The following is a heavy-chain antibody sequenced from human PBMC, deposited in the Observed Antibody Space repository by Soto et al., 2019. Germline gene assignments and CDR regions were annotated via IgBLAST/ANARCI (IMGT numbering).Heavy chain of an antibody. D-gene: IGHD3-16*02. Sequence: SVKVSCKASGGTFSSYAISWVRQAPGQGLEWMGGIIPIFGTANYAQKFQGRVTITADESTSTAYMELSSLRSEDTAVYYCATSLRLGELSLFDYWGQGTLVTVSS. CDR3: ATSLRLGELSLFDY. J-gene: IGHJ4*02. CDR1: GGTFSSYA. V-gene: IGHV1-69*13. CDR2: IIPIFGTA.